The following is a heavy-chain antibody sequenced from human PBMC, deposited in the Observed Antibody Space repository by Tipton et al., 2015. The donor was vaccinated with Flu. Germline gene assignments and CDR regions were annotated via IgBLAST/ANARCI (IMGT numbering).Heavy chain of an antibody. D-gene: IGHD5-12*01. CDR3: ARGRGYDGRGFDY. V-gene: IGHV1-2*06. CDR1: GYTFIDYY. Sequence: QLVQSGAEVKKPGASVKVSCKASGYTFIDYYMHWVRQAPGQGLEWMGRINPNSGATYYAQKFQGRVTMTRDTSISATYMELSSLRSDDTAVYYCARGRGYDGRGFDYWGQRTLVSVSS. CDR2: INPNSGAT. J-gene: IGHJ4*02.